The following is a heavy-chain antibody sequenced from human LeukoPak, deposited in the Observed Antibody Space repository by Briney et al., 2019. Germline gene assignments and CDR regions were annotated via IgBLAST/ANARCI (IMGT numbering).Heavy chain of an antibody. D-gene: IGHD2/OR15-2a*01. CDR2: ISTDGSSS. CDR3: ASYLTSIPSGMDV. J-gene: IGHJ6*02. Sequence: QPGGSVRLSCAASGFTFSRYWMHWLRQGPGKGLVWVSRISTDGSSSTYADSVKGRFTISRDNGKNTLYLQMNSLRAEDTAVYYCASYLTSIPSGMDVWGQGTTVIVSS. CDR1: GFTFSRYW. V-gene: IGHV3-74*01.